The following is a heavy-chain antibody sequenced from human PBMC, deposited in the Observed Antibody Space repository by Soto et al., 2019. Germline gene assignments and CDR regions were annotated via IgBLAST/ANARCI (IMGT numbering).Heavy chain of an antibody. CDR2: INQSGGST. V-gene: IGHV1-46*01. CDR1: GYTFTSYS. D-gene: IGHD4-17*01. Sequence: QVQLVQSGAEVRKPGASVRVSCKASGYTFTSYSMHWVRQAPGHGLEWMGIINQSGGSTYYAQKCQGRLTLTRDTSTSTVYMELSNLRSEDTAVYFCASHYGDWAYFDYWGQGTLVTVSS. J-gene: IGHJ4*02. CDR3: ASHYGDWAYFDY.